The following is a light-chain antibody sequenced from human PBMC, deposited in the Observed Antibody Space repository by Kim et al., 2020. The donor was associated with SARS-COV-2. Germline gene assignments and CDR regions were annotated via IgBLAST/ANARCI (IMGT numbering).Light chain of an antibody. CDR2: KAS. J-gene: IGKJ1*01. CDR3: QEYKSDSWT. CDR1: QSISTW. Sequence: DIQMTQSPSTLSASVGDRVIISCRASQSISTWLAWYQQKPGKAPKLLVYKASILESGVPSRFSGSGSGTQFTLTISSLQRDDFATYYCQEYKSDSWTFGQGTKVDIK. V-gene: IGKV1-5*03.